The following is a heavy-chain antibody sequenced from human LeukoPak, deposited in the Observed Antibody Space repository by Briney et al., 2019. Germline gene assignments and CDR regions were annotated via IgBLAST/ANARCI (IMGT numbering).Heavy chain of an antibody. CDR1: GFIFISWW. J-gene: IGHJ4*02. CDR3: ATFGIDWSLSY. V-gene: IGHV3-74*01. Sequence: GGSLRLSCAASGFIFISWWMLWFRRPPGKGLESVAHINTDGNYIVYADSVKGRFTISRDNAKNTLFLQMNSLRPEDTGVYYCATFGIDWSLSYWGQGALVTVSS. CDR2: INTDGNYI. D-gene: IGHD3-9*01.